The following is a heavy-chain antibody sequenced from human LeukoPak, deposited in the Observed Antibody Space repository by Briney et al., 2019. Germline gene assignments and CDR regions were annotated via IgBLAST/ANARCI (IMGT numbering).Heavy chain of an antibody. CDR1: GFTFSTYW. D-gene: IGHD2-8*02. J-gene: IGHJ4*02. V-gene: IGHV3-74*01. Sequence: GGSLRLSCAASGFTFSTYWMHWVRQAPGKGLVWVSGIRGDESKTTYADSVKGRFTISRDNAKNTLYLQMNSLRAEDTAVYYCARDTVSAFDYRGQGALVTVSS. CDR3: ARDTVSAFDY. CDR2: IRGDESKT.